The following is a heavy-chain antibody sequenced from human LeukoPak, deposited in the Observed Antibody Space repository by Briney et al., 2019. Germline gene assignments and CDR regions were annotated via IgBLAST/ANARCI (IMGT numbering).Heavy chain of an antibody. J-gene: IGHJ4*03. CDR1: GGSFSAYY. CDR2: VNHRGDT. V-gene: IGHV4-34*01. CDR3: ARGPTISETGYFDY. D-gene: IGHD1-1*01. Sequence: PSETLSLTCAVYGGSFSAYYWSWIRQFPGKGLQWIAEVNHRGDTNYNPSVKGRVTISVDTSKNQFSLKVTSLTAADTAVYYCARGPTISETGYFDYWGQGTLVTVSS.